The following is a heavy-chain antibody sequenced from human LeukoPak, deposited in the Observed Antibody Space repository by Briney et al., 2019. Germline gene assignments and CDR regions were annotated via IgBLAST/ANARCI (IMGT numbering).Heavy chain of an antibody. Sequence: GASVKVSCKASGGTFSSYAISWVRQAPGQGLEWMGGIIPIFGTANYAQKFQGRVTITADKSTSTAYMELSSLRSEDTAVYYCARESMSMVRGVHYYYYGMDVWGQGTTVTVSS. D-gene: IGHD3-10*01. CDR1: GGTFSSYA. V-gene: IGHV1-69*06. CDR3: ARESMSMVRGVHYYYYGMDV. CDR2: IIPIFGTA. J-gene: IGHJ6*02.